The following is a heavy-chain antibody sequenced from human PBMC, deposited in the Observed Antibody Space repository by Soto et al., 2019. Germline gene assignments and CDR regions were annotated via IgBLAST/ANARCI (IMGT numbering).Heavy chain of an antibody. V-gene: IGHV4-34*01. CDR1: GGSFSGYY. CDR3: ARAAVLYCSPQCHHFDY. Sequence: SETLSLTCAVYGGSFSGYYWSWIRQPPGKGLEWIGEINHSGSTNYNPSLKSRVTISVDTSKNQFSLKLSSVTAADTAVYYCARAAVLYCSPQCHHFDYWGQGTLVPVSS. J-gene: IGHJ4*02. CDR2: INHSGST. D-gene: IGHD2-15*01.